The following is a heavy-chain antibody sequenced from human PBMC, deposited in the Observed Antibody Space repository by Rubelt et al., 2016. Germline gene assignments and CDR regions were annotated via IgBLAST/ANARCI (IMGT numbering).Heavy chain of an antibody. CDR2: INHSGST. Sequence: QVQLQQWGAGLLKSSETLSLTCAVYGGSFSGYYWSWIRQPPGKGLEWIGEINHSGSTNYNPSLKSRVTISVDTSTNQFSLKLSSVTAADTAVYYCARGKEGLGVTMVDYWGQGTLVTVSS. V-gene: IGHV4-34*01. D-gene: IGHD3-10*01. CDR3: ARGKEGLGVTMVDY. CDR1: GGSFSGYY. J-gene: IGHJ4*02.